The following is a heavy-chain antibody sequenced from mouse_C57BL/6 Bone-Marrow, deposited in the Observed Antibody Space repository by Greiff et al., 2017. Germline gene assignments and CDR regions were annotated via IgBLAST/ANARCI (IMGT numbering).Heavy chain of an antibody. D-gene: IGHD3-2*02. CDR1: GYTFTSYW. CDR2: IDPNSGGT. Sequence: QVQLQQSGAELVKPGASVKLSCKASGYTFTSYWMPWVKQRPGRGLEWIGRIDPNSGGTKYNEKFKSKATLTVDTASSTAYMQLSSLTSEDSAVEDCESGGGASQATGYFDYWGKGTTLTVSS. V-gene: IGHV1-72*01. J-gene: IGHJ2*01. CDR3: ESGGGASQATGYFDY.